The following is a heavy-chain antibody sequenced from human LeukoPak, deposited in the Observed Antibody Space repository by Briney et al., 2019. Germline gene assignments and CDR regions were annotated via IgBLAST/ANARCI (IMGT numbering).Heavy chain of an antibody. Sequence: GGSLRLSCAASGFIFSDYDMHWVRQAPGKGLEWVSHIGTGVDTHFSDSVKGRFAISRDNARNSLYLLINCLRAEDTAIYYCARDRRADYGRNNDAFDLWGHGTVVTVSS. CDR3: ARDRRADYGRNNDAFDL. CDR2: IGTGVDT. D-gene: IGHD4-23*01. V-gene: IGHV3-13*01. J-gene: IGHJ3*01. CDR1: GFIFSDYD.